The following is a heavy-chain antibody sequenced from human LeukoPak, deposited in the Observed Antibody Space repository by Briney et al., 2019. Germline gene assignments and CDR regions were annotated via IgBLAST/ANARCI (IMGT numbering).Heavy chain of an antibody. CDR2: IYSSGST. D-gene: IGHD3-10*01. CDR1: GGSISSYY. Sequence: SETLCLTCAVSGGSISSYYWSWVRQPPGKGLEWVGDIYSSGSTNYNPSLKRRVTISRDKSKNPFSLKLSTVTAADTAAYYCARHDGDGEPYFDYWGPGTLVTVST. J-gene: IGHJ4*02. V-gene: IGHV4-59*08. CDR3: ARHDGDGEPYFDY.